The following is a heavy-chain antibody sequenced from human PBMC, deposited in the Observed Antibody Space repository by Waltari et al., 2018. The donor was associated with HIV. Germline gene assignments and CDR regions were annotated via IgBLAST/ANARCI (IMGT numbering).Heavy chain of an antibody. CDR1: GYTFSSSA. V-gene: IGHV1-3*01. CDR2: INGGNDNT. Sequence: QVRLLQSGPEVKKPGASLILFCRASGYTFSSSAMHWLRQAPGQRPEWMGWINGGNDNTKYSQKFQDRVTFSRDGSATTAYMELAALKLDDTAIYYCAKSGTAIITLDSWGQGTPVVVSS. J-gene: IGHJ5*01. CDR3: AKSGTAIITLDS. D-gene: IGHD5-18*01.